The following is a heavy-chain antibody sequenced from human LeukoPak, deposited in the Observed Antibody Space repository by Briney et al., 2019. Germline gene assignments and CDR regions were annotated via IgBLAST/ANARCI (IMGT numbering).Heavy chain of an antibody. CDR2: IYYSGST. CDR3: ARGWYSSSYYFDY. CDR1: GGSISSGDYY. Sequence: SETLSLTCTVSGGSISSGDYYWSWIRQPPGKGLEWIGYIYYSGSTYYNPSLKSRVTISVDTSKNQFSLKLSSVTAADTAVYYCARGWYSSSYYFDYWGQGTLVTVSS. J-gene: IGHJ4*02. V-gene: IGHV4-30-4*08. D-gene: IGHD6-6*01.